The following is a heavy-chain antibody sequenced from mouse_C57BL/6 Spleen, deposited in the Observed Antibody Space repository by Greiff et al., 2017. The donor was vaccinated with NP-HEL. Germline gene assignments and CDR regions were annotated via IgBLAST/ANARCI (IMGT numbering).Heavy chain of an antibody. Sequence: VQLQQSGAELVMPGASVKLSCKASGYTFTSYWMHWVKQRPGQGLEWIGEIDPSDSYTNYNQKFKGKSTLTVDKSSSTAYMQLSSLTSEDSAVYYCARATAQATWAWFAYWGQGTLVTVSA. V-gene: IGHV1-69*01. CDR2: IDPSDSYT. CDR1: GYTFTSYW. D-gene: IGHD3-2*02. CDR3: ARATAQATWAWFAY. J-gene: IGHJ3*01.